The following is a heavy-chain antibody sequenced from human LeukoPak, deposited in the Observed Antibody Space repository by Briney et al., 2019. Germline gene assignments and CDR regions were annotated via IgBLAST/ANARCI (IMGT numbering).Heavy chain of an antibody. CDR2: LYSGGT. J-gene: IGHJ3*02. CDR3: ARGAKRLWVIAAAGTRDRPSSAFDI. CDR1: GGSISSNSYF. D-gene: IGHD6-13*01. Sequence: PSETLSLTCTVSGGSISSNSYFWGWIRQPPGKGLEWIGSLYSGGTNYTPSLKSRVTISVDTSKNQFSLKLSSVTAADTAVYYCARGAKRLWVIAAAGTRDRPSSAFDIWGQGTMVTVSS. V-gene: IGHV4-39*01.